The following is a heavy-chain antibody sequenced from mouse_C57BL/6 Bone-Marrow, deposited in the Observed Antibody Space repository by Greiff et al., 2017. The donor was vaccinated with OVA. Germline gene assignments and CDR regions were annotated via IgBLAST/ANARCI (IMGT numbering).Heavy chain of an antibody. CDR2: ISDGGSYT. CDR3: ARDGGYYNYFDY. V-gene: IGHV5-4*01. Sequence: DVHLVESGGGLVKPGGSLKLSCAASGFTFSSYAMSWVRQTPEKRLEWVATISDGGSYTYYPDNVKGRFTISRDNAKNNLYLQMSHLKSEDTAMYYCARDGGYYNYFDYWGQGTTLTVSS. D-gene: IGHD2-12*01. J-gene: IGHJ2*01. CDR1: GFTFSSYA.